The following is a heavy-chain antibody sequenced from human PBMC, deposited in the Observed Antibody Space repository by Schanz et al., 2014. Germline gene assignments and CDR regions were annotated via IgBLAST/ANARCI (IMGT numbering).Heavy chain of an antibody. V-gene: IGHV3-30*14. Sequence: QVQLVESGGGVVQPGRSLRLACAASGFTFSSYAMHWVRQAPGKGLEWVAVISYDGSNKYYADSVRGRFTFSRDNSKNTLYLQMNSLRAEDTAVYYCARRKHAFDIWGQGTMVTVSS. J-gene: IGHJ3*02. CDR1: GFTFSSYA. CDR3: ARRKHAFDI. CDR2: ISYDGSNK.